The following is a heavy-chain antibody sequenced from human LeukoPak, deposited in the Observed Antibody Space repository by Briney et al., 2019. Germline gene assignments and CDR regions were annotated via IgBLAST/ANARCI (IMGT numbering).Heavy chain of an antibody. V-gene: IGHV4-30-4*08. D-gene: IGHD6-13*01. CDR1: GGSISSGDYY. CDR3: ARRYVRVTTRAAAGIDY. Sequence: PSETLSLTCTVPGGSISSGDYYWSWIRQPPGKGLEWIGYIYYSGSTYYNPSPKSRVTISVDTSKNQFSLKLSSVTAADTAVYYCARRYVRVTTRAAAGIDYWGQGTLVTVSS. CDR2: IYYSGST. J-gene: IGHJ4*02.